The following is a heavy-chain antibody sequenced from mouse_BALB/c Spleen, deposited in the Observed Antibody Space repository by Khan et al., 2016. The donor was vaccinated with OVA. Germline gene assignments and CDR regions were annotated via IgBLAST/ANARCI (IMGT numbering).Heavy chain of an antibody. CDR1: GFSLTTYG. D-gene: IGHD2-12*01. Sequence: QVQLKESGPVLVQPSQSLSITCTVSGFSLTTYGIHWVRQSPGKGLEWLGVIWSGGITDYNAPFISRLSISQDNSKSQVFFKMNSLQPDDRAIYYGARHSYRYDFTYWGQGTLVTVSA. CDR3: ARHSYRYDFTY. J-gene: IGHJ3*01. CDR2: IWSGGIT. V-gene: IGHV2-2*01.